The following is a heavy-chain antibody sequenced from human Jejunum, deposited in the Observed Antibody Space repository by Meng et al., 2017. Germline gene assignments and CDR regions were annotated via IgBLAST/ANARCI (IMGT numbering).Heavy chain of an antibody. J-gene: IGHJ6*02. CDR2: IDWNSDGI. V-gene: IGHV3-9*01. D-gene: IGHD3-22*01. Sequence: GGSLRLSCAASGFTFDDYAMHWVRQAPGKGLEWVAGIDWNSDGIGYADSVKGRFTISRDNAKNSLFLQMNSLRAEDTALYYCAKGGAAQSSATFGMDVWGQGTMVTVSS. CDR1: GFTFDDYA. CDR3: AKGGAAQSSATFGMDV.